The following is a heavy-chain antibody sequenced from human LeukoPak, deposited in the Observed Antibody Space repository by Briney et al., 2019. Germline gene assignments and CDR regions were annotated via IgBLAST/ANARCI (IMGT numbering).Heavy chain of an antibody. CDR1: GGSISSDY. CDR3: ARDVVLTSSPDAFDI. V-gene: IGHV4-59*12. Sequence: PSETLSLTCTVSGGSISSDYWSWIRQSPEKGLEWIGYIYYSGKTNYNPSLKSRVTISVDTSKSQFSLKLTSVTAADTAVYYCARDVVLTSSPDAFDIWGQGTMVTVSS. D-gene: IGHD2-21*02. CDR2: IYYSGKT. J-gene: IGHJ3*02.